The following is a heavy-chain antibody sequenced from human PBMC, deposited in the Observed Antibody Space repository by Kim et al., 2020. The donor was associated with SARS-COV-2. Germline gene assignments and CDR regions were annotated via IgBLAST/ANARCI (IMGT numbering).Heavy chain of an antibody. CDR1: GFTFRTYW. J-gene: IGHJ4*02. CDR3: ARDGTLSYTSSWDY. CDR2: IKEDGRVK. V-gene: IGHV3-7*03. D-gene: IGHD6-13*01. Sequence: GGSLRLSCAASGFTFRTYWMSWIRQAPGKGLEWVANIKEDGRVKQYVASVKGRFTISRDNAKNLLYLQLNSLRADDTAVYYCARDGTLSYTSSWDYWGQGSLVTVSS.